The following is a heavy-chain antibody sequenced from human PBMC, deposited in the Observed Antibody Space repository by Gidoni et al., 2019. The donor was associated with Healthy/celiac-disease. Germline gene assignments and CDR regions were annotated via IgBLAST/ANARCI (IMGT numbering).Heavy chain of an antibody. CDR2: INHSGST. CDR1: GGSFSGYY. V-gene: IGHV4-34*01. CDR3: ARARGSYRQGYYFDY. D-gene: IGHD3-16*02. J-gene: IGHJ4*02. Sequence: QVQLQQWGAGLLKPSETLSLTSAVYGGSFSGYYWSWIRQPPGKGLEWIGEINHSGSTNYNPSLKSPVTISVDTSKNQFSLKLSSVTAADTAVYYCARARGSYRQGYYFDYWGQGTLVTVSS.